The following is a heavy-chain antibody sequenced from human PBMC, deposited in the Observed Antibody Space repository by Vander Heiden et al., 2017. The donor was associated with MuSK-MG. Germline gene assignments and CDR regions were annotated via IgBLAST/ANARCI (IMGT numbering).Heavy chain of an antibody. CDR2: IYHSGST. D-gene: IGHD3-9*01. J-gene: IGHJ6*02. CDR3: ASRVLRYFDWLEDYYGMDV. Sequence: QVQLQESGPGLVKPSETLSLTCTVSGYSISSGYYWGWIRQPPGKGLEWIGSIYHSGSTYYNPSLKSRVTISVDTSKNQFSLKLSSVTAADTAVYYCASRVLRYFDWLEDYYGMDVWGQGTTVTVSS. V-gene: IGHV4-38-2*02. CDR1: GYSISSGYY.